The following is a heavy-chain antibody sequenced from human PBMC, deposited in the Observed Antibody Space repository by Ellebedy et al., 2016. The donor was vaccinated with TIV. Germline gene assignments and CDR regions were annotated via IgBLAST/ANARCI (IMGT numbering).Heavy chain of an antibody. V-gene: IGHV3-21*01. CDR2: ISSSSSYI. CDR1: GFTFSSYG. D-gene: IGHD6-13*01. J-gene: IGHJ4*02. Sequence: GGSLRLXXAASGFTFSSYGMHWVRQAPGKGLEWVSSISSSSSYIYYADSVKGRFTISRDNAKNSLYLQMNSLRAEDTAVYYCARGPFIAAAGTYGAYYFDYWGQGTLVTVSS. CDR3: ARGPFIAAAGTYGAYYFDY.